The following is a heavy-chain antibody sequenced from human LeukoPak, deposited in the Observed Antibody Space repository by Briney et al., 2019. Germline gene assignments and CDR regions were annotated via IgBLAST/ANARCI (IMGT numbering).Heavy chain of an antibody. CDR3: ARDRSSSNALDI. J-gene: IGHJ3*02. D-gene: IGHD2-2*01. Sequence: SVKVSCKASGGTFSSYAISWVRQAPGQGLEWMGGIIPIFGTANYAQKFQGRVTITADESTSTAYMELSSLRSEDTAVYYCARDRSSSNALDIWGQGTMVTVSS. V-gene: IGHV1-69*13. CDR2: IIPIFGTA. CDR1: GGTFSSYA.